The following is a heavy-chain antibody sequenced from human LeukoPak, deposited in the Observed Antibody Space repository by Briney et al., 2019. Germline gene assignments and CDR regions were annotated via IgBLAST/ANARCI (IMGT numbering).Heavy chain of an antibody. J-gene: IGHJ4*02. Sequence: GGSLRLSCAASGFTFSSIAMSWVRQAPAKGLEWVSTISGSGGGTYYADSVKGRFTISRDDSKNTLYLQMNSLRADDTAVYYCAKDLGRYRNNFFDYWGQGNLVTVSS. CDR1: GFTFSSIA. D-gene: IGHD1-26*01. CDR3: AKDLGRYRNNFFDY. CDR2: ISGSGGGT. V-gene: IGHV3-23*01.